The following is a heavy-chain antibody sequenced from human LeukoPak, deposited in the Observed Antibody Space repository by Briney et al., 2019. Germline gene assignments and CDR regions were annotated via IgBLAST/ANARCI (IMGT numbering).Heavy chain of an antibody. CDR2: IYHTGST. CDR3: VRAYAPSY. V-gene: IGHV4-4*02. J-gene: IGHJ4*02. Sequence: SETLSLTCAVSGASISSSNWWSWVRQPPGKGLEWIGEIYHTGSTNYNPSLKSRVTISVDKSKNQFPLTLTSVIAADTAVYYCVRAYAPSYWGRGTLVTVSS. D-gene: IGHD2-8*01. CDR1: GASISSSNW.